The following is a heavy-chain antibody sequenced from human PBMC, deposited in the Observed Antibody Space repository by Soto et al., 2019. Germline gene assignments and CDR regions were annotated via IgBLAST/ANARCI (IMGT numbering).Heavy chain of an antibody. J-gene: IGHJ6*02. Sequence: GSGPTLVNPTQTLTLTCTFSGFSLSTSGMCVSWIRQPPGKALEWLALIDWDDDKYYSTSLKTRLTISKDTSKNQVVLTMTNMDPVDTATYYCARGYSYVYYYYGMDVWGQGTTVTVSS. CDR1: GFSLSTSGMC. CDR2: IDWDDDK. V-gene: IGHV2-70*01. CDR3: ARGYSYVYYYYGMDV. D-gene: IGHD5-18*01.